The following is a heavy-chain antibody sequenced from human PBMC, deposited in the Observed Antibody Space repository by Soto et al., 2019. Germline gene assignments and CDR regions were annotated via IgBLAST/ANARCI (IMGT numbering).Heavy chain of an antibody. J-gene: IGHJ4*02. Sequence: GGSLRLSCAASGFTFSSYAMSWVRQAPGKGLEWVSAISGSGGSTYYADSVKGRFTISRDNSKNTLYLQMNSLRAEDTAVYYCARTLRYCSGGSCYYFDYWGQGT. CDR2: ISGSGGST. CDR1: GFTFSSYA. D-gene: IGHD2-15*01. V-gene: IGHV3-23*01. CDR3: ARTLRYCSGGSCYYFDY.